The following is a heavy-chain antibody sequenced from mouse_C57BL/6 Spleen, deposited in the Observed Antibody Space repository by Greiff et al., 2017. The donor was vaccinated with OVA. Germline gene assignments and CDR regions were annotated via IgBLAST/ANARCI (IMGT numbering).Heavy chain of an antibody. CDR1: GFTFSDAW. V-gene: IGHV6-6*01. J-gene: IGHJ4*01. Sequence: EVQLQESGGGLVQPGGSMKLSCAASGFTFSDAWMDWVRQSPEKGLELVAEIRNKANNHATYYAESVKGRFTISRDDSKSSVYLQMNSLRAEDTGIYYCTTLTTYAMDYWGQGTSVTVSS. CDR3: TTLTTYAMDY. D-gene: IGHD4-1*01. CDR2: IRNKANNHAT.